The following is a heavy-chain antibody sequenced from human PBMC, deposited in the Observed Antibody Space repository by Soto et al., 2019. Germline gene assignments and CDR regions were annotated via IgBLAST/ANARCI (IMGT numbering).Heavy chain of an antibody. Sequence: QVQLVQSGAEVKKPGSSVKVSCKASGGTFSSYTISWVRQAPGQGLEWMGRIIPILGIANYAQKFQGRVTITADTSTSTAYMALSSLRSEDTAVYYCASVVVAGTGDEYFQHWGQGTLVTVSS. CDR2: IIPILGIA. CDR1: GGTFSSYT. J-gene: IGHJ1*01. V-gene: IGHV1-69*02. CDR3: ASVVVAGTGDEYFQH. D-gene: IGHD6-19*01.